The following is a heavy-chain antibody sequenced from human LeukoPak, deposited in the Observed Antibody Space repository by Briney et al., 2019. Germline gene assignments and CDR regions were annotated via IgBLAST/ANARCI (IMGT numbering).Heavy chain of an antibody. CDR3: ARMYYYGSGKIDY. D-gene: IGHD3-10*01. V-gene: IGHV4-4*02. CDR2: IYHSGST. CDR1: GGSISSSNW. Sequence: SETLSLTCAVSGGSISSSNWWSWVRQPPGKGLEWIGEIYHSGSTNYNPSLKSRVTISVDKSKNQFSLKLSSVTAADTAVYYCARMYYYGSGKIDYWGQGTLVTVSS. J-gene: IGHJ4*02.